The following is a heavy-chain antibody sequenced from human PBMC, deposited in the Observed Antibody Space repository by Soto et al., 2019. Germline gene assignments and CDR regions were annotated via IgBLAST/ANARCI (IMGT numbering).Heavy chain of an antibody. J-gene: IGHJ5*02. Sequence: GGSLRLSCAASGFTFSSYSMNWVRQAPGKGLEWVSYISSSSSTIYYADSVKGRFTISRDNAKNSLYLQMNSLRDEDTAVYYWAREGTRGGFLNWFDPWGQGTLVTVSS. CDR2: ISSSSSTI. CDR1: GFTFSSYS. CDR3: AREGTRGGFLNWFDP. D-gene: IGHD3-10*01. V-gene: IGHV3-48*02.